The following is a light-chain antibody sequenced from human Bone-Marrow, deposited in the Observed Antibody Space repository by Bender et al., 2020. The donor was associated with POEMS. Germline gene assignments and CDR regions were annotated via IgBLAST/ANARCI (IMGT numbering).Light chain of an antibody. Sequence: QSALTQPRSVSGSPGQSVTISCTGTTSDIGGYNYVSWYRQDPGKAPKLLIYGNTHRPSGVPDRFSGSKSGTSASLAITGLQAEDEADYYCQSYDSNLRGFWVFGCGTKLTVL. V-gene: IGLV2-11*01. CDR1: TSDIGGYNY. J-gene: IGLJ3*02. CDR3: QSYDSNLRGFWV. CDR2: GNT.